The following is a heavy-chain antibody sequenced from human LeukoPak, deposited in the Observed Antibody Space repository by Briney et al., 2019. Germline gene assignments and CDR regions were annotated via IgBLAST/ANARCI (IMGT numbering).Heavy chain of an antibody. J-gene: IGHJ4*02. D-gene: IGHD2-2*01. Sequence: GGSLRLSCSASGFTFSSYAMNWVRQAPGKGLEYVSAITSNGGSTYYADSVKGRFTISRDNSKNTLYLQMNSLRAEDTAVYYCVKGRCSGHSCYGGDYWGQGPLVPVS. CDR1: GFTFSSYA. CDR2: ITSNGGST. CDR3: VKGRCSGHSCYGGDY. V-gene: IGHV3-64D*06.